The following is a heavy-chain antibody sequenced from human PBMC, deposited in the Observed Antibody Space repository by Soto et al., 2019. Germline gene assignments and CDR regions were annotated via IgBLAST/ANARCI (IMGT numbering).Heavy chain of an antibody. CDR1: GFTFDDYG. Sequence: EVQLVESGGGVVRPGGSLRLACAASGFTFDDYGMSWVRQAPGKGLEWVSGINWNGGSTGYADSVKGPFTISRDNAKNSLYLQMNSLRAEDMAVYYCARPPSAYYCWVDYCGHGTLVTVSS. D-gene: IGHD3-10*01. J-gene: IGHJ4*01. CDR2: INWNGGST. CDR3: ARPPSAYYCWVDY. V-gene: IGHV3-20*04.